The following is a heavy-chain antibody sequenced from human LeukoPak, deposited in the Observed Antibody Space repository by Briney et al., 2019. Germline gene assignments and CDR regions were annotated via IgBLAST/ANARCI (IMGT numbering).Heavy chain of an antibody. V-gene: IGHV3-48*04. J-gene: IGHJ4*02. Sequence: GGSLRLSCAASGFTFSDYGMHWVRQAPGKGLEWVSYISSSGSTIYYADSVKGRFTISRDNAKNSLYLQMNSLRAEDTAVYYCARECGGDCYLEGGFDYWGQGTLVTVSS. CDR3: ARECGGDCYLEGGFDY. CDR2: ISSSGSTI. D-gene: IGHD2-21*01. CDR1: GFTFSDYG.